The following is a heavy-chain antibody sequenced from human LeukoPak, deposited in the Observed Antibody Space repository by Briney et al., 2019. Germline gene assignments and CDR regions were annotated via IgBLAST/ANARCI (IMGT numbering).Heavy chain of an antibody. CDR1: GGTFSSYA. Sequence: GSSVKVSCKASGGTFSSYAISWVRQAPGQGLEWMGRIIPILGIANYAQKFQGRVTITADKSTSTAYMELSSLRSEDTAVYYCARDIPTYYDILTGPRRDYGMDVWGQGTTVTVSS. D-gene: IGHD3-9*01. V-gene: IGHV1-69*04. J-gene: IGHJ6*02. CDR2: IIPILGIA. CDR3: ARDIPTYYDILTGPRRDYGMDV.